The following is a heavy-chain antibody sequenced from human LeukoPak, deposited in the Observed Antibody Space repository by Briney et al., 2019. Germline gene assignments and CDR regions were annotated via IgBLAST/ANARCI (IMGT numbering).Heavy chain of an antibody. CDR3: ARPGSGYTASGAFEI. CDR1: GDSISTYY. D-gene: IGHD5-18*01. CDR2: VHYSGTT. J-gene: IGHJ3*02. Sequence: PSETLSLSCTVSGDSISTYYWSWMRQPPGKGLEWIGYVHYSGTTNYNPSLQSRVIISVDASKNQLYLKLTSLTAADTAVYYCARPGSGYTASGAFEIWGQGTMVTVSS. V-gene: IGHV4-59*08.